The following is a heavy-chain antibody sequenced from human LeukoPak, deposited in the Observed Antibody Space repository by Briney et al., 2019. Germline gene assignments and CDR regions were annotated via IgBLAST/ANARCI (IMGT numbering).Heavy chain of an antibody. D-gene: IGHD5-24*01. CDR2: IYTSGST. V-gene: IGHV4-4*07. Sequence: SETLSLTCTVSGGSISSYYWSWIRQPAGKGLEWIGRIYTSGSTNYNPSLKSRVTMSVDTSKNQSSLKLSSVTAADTAVYYCARVTLAEMATIRYYFDYWGQGTLVTVSS. CDR1: GGSISSYY. J-gene: IGHJ4*02. CDR3: ARVTLAEMATIRYYFDY.